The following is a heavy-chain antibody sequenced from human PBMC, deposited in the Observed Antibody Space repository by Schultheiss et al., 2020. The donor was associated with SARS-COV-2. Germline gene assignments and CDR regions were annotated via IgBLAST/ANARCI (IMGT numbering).Heavy chain of an antibody. Sequence: GGSLRLSCAASGFTFSNAWMSWVRQAPGKGLEWVGRIKSKTDGGTTDYAAPVKGRFTISRDDSKNTLYLQMNSLKTEDTAVYYCTTIVVVPAVHDAFDIWGQGTMVTVS. CDR2: IKSKTDGGTT. CDR3: TTIVVVPAVHDAFDI. J-gene: IGHJ3*02. D-gene: IGHD2-2*01. CDR1: GFTFSNAW. V-gene: IGHV3-15*01.